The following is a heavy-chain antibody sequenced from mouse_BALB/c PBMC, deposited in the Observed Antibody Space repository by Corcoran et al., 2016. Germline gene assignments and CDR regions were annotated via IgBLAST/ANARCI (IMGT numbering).Heavy chain of an antibody. D-gene: IGHD1-2*01. CDR3: ARRAETTATLFDY. V-gene: IGHV8-12*01. CDR2: IYWDDDK. Sequence: QVTLKESGPGILQPSQTLSLTCSFSGFSLSTSGMGVSWIRQPSGKGLEWLAHIYWDDDKRYNPSLKSRLTISKDTSRNQVFLKITSVDTADTTTYYCARRAETTATLFDYWGQGTTLTVSS. CDR1: GFSLSTSGMG. J-gene: IGHJ2*01.